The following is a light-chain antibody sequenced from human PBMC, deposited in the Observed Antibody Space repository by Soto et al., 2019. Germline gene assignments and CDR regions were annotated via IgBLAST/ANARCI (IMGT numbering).Light chain of an antibody. CDR3: QQYNSYSQT. V-gene: IGKV1D-8*03. CDR2: AAS. Sequence: VTWMSQSPSLLSASTGDRVTISCRMSQGISSYLAWYQQKPGKAPELLIYAASSLESGVPSRFSGSGSGTEFTLTISSLRPDDSATYYCQQYNSYSQTFGQGTKVDI. CDR1: QGISSY. J-gene: IGKJ1*01.